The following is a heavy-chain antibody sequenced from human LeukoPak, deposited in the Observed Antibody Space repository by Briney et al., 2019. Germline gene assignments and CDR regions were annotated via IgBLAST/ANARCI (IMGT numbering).Heavy chain of an antibody. J-gene: IGHJ4*02. CDR3: ARGRREVWFGELLTQEFDY. CDR2: INHSGST. V-gene: IGHV4-34*01. CDR1: GGSFSGYY. Sequence: SETLSLTCAVYGGSFSGYYWSWIRQPPGKGLEWIGEINHSGSTNYNPSLKSRVTISVDTSKNQFSLKLSSVTAADAAVYYCARGRREVWFGELLTQEFDYWGQGTLVTVSS. D-gene: IGHD3-10*01.